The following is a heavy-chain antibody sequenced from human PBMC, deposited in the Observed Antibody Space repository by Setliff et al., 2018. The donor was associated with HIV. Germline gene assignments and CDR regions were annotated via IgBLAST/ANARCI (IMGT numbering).Heavy chain of an antibody. V-gene: IGHV4-39*01. CDR1: GDSITNSMHY. CDR3: ASRIYYYDSSRVLREEGFDP. Sequence: SETLSLTCTVSGDSITNSMHYWSWIRQPPGKGLEFIGCIHYNDGKTYYNAALRSRVTIAADTSKNQFSLKLNSVTAADTAVYYCASRIYYYDSSRVLREEGFDPWGQGTPVTVSS. CDR2: IHYNDGKT. D-gene: IGHD3-22*01. J-gene: IGHJ5*02.